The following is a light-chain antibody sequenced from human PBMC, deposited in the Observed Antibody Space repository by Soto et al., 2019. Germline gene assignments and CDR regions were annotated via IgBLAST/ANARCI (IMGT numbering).Light chain of an antibody. J-gene: IGKJ2*01. CDR2: AAS. Sequence: EIVLTQSPATLSLSPGERATLSCRASQSVSSYLACYQQKPGQAHRLLIYAASNRAAGIPARFSVSGSGTEFNLPISSLWPNHFAVYYRQQLSCWPLYTFVQGTKLVLK. V-gene: IGKV3-11*01. CDR3: QQLSCWPLYT. CDR1: QSVSSY.